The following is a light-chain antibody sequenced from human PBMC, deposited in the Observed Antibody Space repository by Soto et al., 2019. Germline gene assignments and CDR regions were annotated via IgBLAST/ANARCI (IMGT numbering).Light chain of an antibody. V-gene: IGKV1-39*01. CDR3: QQSYTTPLT. CDR1: QSISTY. CDR2: AAS. Sequence: DIQMTQSPSSVSGSVGDRVTITGRASQSISTYLDWYQQKPGKAPKLLIYAASSLQSGVPSRFSGSGSGTDFTLTIRSLQPEDFATYYCQQSYTTPLTFGGGTKVDIK. J-gene: IGKJ4*01.